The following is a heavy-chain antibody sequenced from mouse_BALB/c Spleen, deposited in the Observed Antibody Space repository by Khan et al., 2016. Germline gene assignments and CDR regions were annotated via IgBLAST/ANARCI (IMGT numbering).Heavy chain of an antibody. V-gene: IGHV3-6*02. Sequence: EVQLQESGPGLVKPSQSLSLTCSVTGYSITSGYYWNWIRQFPGNKLEWMGYISYDGSNNYNPSLKNRISITRDTSKNQFFLKLNSVTTEDTATYYCSRRKGLPLDYWGQGTTLTLSS. CDR1: GYSITSGYY. J-gene: IGHJ2*01. CDR2: ISYDGSN. CDR3: SRRKGLPLDY. D-gene: IGHD2-2*01.